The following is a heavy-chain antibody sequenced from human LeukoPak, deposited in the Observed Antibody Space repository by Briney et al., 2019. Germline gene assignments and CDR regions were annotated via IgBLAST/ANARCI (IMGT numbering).Heavy chain of an antibody. CDR2: ISSSSSTI. CDR3: ARADSTVGMDV. J-gene: IGHJ6*02. D-gene: IGHD2/OR15-2a*01. CDR1: GFTFSGYS. Sequence: PGRSLRLSCAASGFTFSGYSMNWVRQAPGKGLEWVSYISSSSSTIYYADSVKGRFTISRDNAKNSLYLQMNSLRAEDTAVYYCARADSTVGMDVWGQGTTVTVSS. V-gene: IGHV3-48*01.